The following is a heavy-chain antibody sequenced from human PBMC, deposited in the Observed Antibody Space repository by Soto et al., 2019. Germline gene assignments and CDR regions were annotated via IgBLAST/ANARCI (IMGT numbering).Heavy chain of an antibody. J-gene: IGHJ4*02. CDR2: TSSDGSNK. CDR1: GFTFSSYG. D-gene: IGHD6-19*01. Sequence: QVQLVESGGGVVQPGRSLRLSCAASGFTFSSYGMHWVRQAPGKGLEWVAVTSSDGSNKYYADSVKGRFTISRDNSKNTLYLQMDNLRAEDTAVYYCAFQCVVRSMGYYFDYWGQGTLVTVSS. CDR3: AFQCVVRSMGYYFDY. V-gene: IGHV3-30*03.